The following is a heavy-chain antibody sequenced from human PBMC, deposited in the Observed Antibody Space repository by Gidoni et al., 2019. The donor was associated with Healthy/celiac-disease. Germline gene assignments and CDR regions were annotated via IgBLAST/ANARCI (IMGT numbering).Heavy chain of an antibody. CDR1: GFTFSSYG. J-gene: IGHJ6*02. CDR2: ISYDGSNK. V-gene: IGHV3-30*18. Sequence: QVQLVESGGGVVQPGRSLRLSCAASGFTFSSYGMHWVRQAPGKGLEWVAVISYDGSNKYYADSVKGRFTISRDNSKNTLYLQMNSLRAEDTAVYYCAKVGGDSGSTRDYYYGMDVWGQGTTVTVSS. CDR3: AKVGGDSGSTRDYYYGMDV. D-gene: IGHD1-26*01.